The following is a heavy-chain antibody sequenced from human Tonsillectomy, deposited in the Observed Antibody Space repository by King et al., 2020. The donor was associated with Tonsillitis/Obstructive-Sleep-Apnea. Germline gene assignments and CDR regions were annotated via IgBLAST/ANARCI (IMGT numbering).Heavy chain of an antibody. CDR3: ARDMVLEAGGDAFDI. CDR1: GGSISSYY. V-gene: IGHV4-59*01. D-gene: IGHD2-8*01. CDR2: IYDGGST. Sequence: QLQESGPGRVKPSETLSLTCTVSGGSISSYYWSWIRQPPGKGLEWIGYIYDGGSTNYNPSLKSRVTISVDTSKNQFSLKLSSVTAADTAVYYCARDMVLEAGGDAFDIWGQGTMVTVSS. J-gene: IGHJ3*02.